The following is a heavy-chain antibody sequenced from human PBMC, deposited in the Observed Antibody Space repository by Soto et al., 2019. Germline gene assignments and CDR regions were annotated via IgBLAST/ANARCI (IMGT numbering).Heavy chain of an antibody. V-gene: IGHV4-59*01. D-gene: IGHD4-4*01. CDR1: GGSISSYY. CDR3: AREGVTPNYYYGMDV. Sequence: HVQLQESGPGLVKPSETLSLTCTVSGGSISSYYSSWIRQPPGKGLEWIGYIYYSGSTNYNPSLKSRVTISVDTSKNQFSLKLSSVTAADTAVYYCAREGVTPNYYYGMDVWGQGTTVTVSS. CDR2: IYYSGST. J-gene: IGHJ6*02.